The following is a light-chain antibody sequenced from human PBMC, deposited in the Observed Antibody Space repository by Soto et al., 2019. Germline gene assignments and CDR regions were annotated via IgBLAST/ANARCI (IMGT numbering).Light chain of an antibody. V-gene: IGKV4-1*01. CDR3: QHHYSSPPT. CDR1: QSVLYSSNNKNY. CDR2: WAS. J-gene: IGKJ4*01. Sequence: DIVMTQSPDSLAVSLGERATINCKSSQSVLYSSNNKNYLAWYQHKPGQPPKLLISWASTRESGVPDRFSGSGSGTDFTLTISSLQAEDVAVYYCQHHYSSPPTFGGGTKVEIK.